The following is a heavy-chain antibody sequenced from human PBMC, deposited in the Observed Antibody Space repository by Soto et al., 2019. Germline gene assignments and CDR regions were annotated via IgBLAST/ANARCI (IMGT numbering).Heavy chain of an antibody. CDR3: ASWRCSGGSCYPKPDY. Sequence: VLLLESGGGLVQPGGSLRLSCAASGFTFSSFAMSWVRQAPGKGLEWVSSISSSSSYIYYADSVKGRFTISRDNAKNSLYLQMNSLRAEDTAVYYCASWRCSGGSCYPKPDYWGQGTLVTVSS. V-gene: IGHV3-21*02. CDR1: GFTFSSFA. D-gene: IGHD2-15*01. J-gene: IGHJ4*02. CDR2: ISSSSSYI.